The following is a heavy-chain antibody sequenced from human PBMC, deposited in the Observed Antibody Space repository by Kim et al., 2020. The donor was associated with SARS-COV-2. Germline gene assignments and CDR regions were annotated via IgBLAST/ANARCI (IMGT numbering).Heavy chain of an antibody. V-gene: IGHV3-48*03. Sequence: GGSLRLSCVASGFTFSSYEMNWVRQAPGKGLEWVSYISSSATTMYYADSVKGRFTISRDNGNNSLYLHMNSLRVEDTAVYYCARDKASSNDFWGQGTLVTVSS. D-gene: IGHD6-6*01. CDR1: GFTFSSYE. J-gene: IGHJ4*02. CDR2: ISSSATTM. CDR3: ARDKASSNDF.